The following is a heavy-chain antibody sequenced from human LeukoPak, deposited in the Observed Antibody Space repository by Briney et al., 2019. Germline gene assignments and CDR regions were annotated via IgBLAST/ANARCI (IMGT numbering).Heavy chain of an antibody. CDR2: IKQDGGEK. CDR1: GFTFSSYW. J-gene: IGHJ6*02. V-gene: IGHV3-7*01. D-gene: IGHD3-3*01. Sequence: PGGSLRLSCAASGFTFSSYWMSWVRQAPGKGLEWVANIKQDGGEKYYVDSVKGRFTISRDNAKNSLYLQMSSLRAEDTAVYYCASDPFSYDFWSGYYTAREEYYGMDVWGQGTTVTVSS. CDR3: ASDPFSYDFWSGYYTAREEYYGMDV.